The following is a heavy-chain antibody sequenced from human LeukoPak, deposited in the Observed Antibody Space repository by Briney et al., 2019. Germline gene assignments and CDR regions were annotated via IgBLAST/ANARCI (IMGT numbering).Heavy chain of an antibody. CDR2: ISYDGSNK. V-gene: IGHV3-30-3*01. D-gene: IGHD2-2*01. CDR1: GFTFSSYS. Sequence: GGSLRLSCAASGFTFSSYSIHWVRQAPGKGLEWVAVISYDGSNKYYADSVKGRFTISRDNSKNTLYLQMNSLRAEDTAVCYCARDRVPAANVYWFDPWGQGTLVTVSS. CDR3: ARDRVPAANVYWFDP. J-gene: IGHJ5*02.